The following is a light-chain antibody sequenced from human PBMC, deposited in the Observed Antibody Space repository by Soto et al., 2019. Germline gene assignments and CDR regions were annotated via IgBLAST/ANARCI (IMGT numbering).Light chain of an antibody. CDR2: ADS. V-gene: IGKV3-11*01. CDR1: QSVSGY. J-gene: IGKJ5*01. CDR3: QQRYNWPIT. Sequence: EIVLTQSPATLSLSPGETATLSCRASQSVSGYIGWYQQKPGQAPRLLIYADSNRATGIPARFSGSGSGTDFTLTISSLEPEDFSAYYCQQRYNWPITFGQGTRLEIK.